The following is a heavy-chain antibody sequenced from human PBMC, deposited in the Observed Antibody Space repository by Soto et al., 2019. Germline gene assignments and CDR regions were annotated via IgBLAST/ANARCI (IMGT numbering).Heavy chain of an antibody. D-gene: IGHD6-25*01. CDR1: GYTFTSYG. CDR2: ISAFNRDT. CDR3: AREAGWQRMVPYD. J-gene: IGHJ4*02. V-gene: IGHV1-18*04. Sequence: QVQLVQSGTEVKKPGASVNVSCKAFGYTFTSYGFSWVRQVPGQGLGWLGWISAFNRDTQYSQTMKGRLTVTTDTATTTVHMELRSLTPADTAVYYCAREAGWQRMVPYDWGQGTLVTVS.